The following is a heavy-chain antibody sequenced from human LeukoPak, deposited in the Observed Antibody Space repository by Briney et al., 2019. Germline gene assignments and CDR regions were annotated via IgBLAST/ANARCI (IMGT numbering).Heavy chain of an antibody. V-gene: IGHV1-24*01. D-gene: IGHD3-22*01. CDR3: ATMTARITMIVVVPYFDY. J-gene: IGHJ4*02. CDR2: FDPEDGET. CDR1: GYTLTELC. Sequence: GASVKVSCKVSGYTLTELCMHWVRQAPGKGIEWMGGFDPEDGETIYAQKFQGRVTMTEDTSTDTAYMELSSLRSEDTAVYYCATMTARITMIVVVPYFDYWGQGTLVTVSS.